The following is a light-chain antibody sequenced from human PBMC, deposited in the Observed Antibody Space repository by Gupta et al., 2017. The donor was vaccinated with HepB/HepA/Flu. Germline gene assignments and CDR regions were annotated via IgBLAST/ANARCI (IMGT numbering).Light chain of an antibody. CDR3: GTWDNSLNAFV. J-gene: IGLJ1*01. V-gene: IGLV1-44*01. CDR1: NSNVGSHN. CDR2: NTN. Sequence: QSVLTQPPSASRTPGQRATISCSGSNSNVGSHNVKWSQQRPGRAPKLHIDNTNQRPSGVPDRFSGSRSGTSASLAISGLQSEDEADYFCGTWDNSLNAFVFGTGTKVTVL.